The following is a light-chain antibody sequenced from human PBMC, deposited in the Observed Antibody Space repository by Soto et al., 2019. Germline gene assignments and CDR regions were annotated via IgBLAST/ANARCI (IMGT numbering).Light chain of an antibody. Sequence: EIVLTQSPGTLSLSPGERATLSCRASQSVSGAYISCYQQKPGQAPRLLIYGASNRATGVPDRFSGSGSGTDFTLTISRLEPEDFAMYYCQQFGSSLYTFGQGTKVEIK. V-gene: IGKV3-20*01. CDR1: QSVSGAY. CDR2: GAS. CDR3: QQFGSSLYT. J-gene: IGKJ2*01.